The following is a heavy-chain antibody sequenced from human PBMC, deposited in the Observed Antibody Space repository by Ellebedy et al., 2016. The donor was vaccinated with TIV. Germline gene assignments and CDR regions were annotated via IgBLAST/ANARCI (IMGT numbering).Heavy chain of an antibody. CDR2: IIPIFGTA. J-gene: IGHJ4*02. D-gene: IGHD2-15*01. CDR3: ARTYVKPALGYCSGGSCYSRPFDY. CDR1: GGTFSSYA. Sequence: SVKVSXXASGGTFSSYAISWVRQAPGQGLEWMGGIIPIFGTANYAQKFQGRVTITADESTSTAYMELSSLRSEDTAVYYCARTYVKPALGYCSGGSCYSRPFDYWGQGTLVTVSS. V-gene: IGHV1-69*13.